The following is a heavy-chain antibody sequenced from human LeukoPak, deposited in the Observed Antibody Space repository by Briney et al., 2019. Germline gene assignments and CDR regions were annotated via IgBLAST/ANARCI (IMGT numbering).Heavy chain of an antibody. V-gene: IGHV3-23*01. CDR1: GFTFSSYA. J-gene: IGHJ4*02. D-gene: IGHD3-3*01. Sequence: GGSLRLSCAASGFTFSSYAMSWVRQAPGKGLEWVSAISGSGGSTYYADSVKGRFTISRDNSKNTLYLQMNSLRAEDMAVYYCAKDLYYDFWSGSDYWGQGTLVTVSS. CDR2: ISGSGGST. CDR3: AKDLYYDFWSGSDY.